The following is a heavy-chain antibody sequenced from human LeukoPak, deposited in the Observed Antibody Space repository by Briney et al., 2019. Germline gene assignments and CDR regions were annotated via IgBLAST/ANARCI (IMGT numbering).Heavy chain of an antibody. CDR1: GVSLRGYY. Sequence: SETLSLTCAVYGVSLRGYYWSWIRQSPEKGLEWIGEISHEGDSIYNPSLKSRLTLSVDMSKNQFSLNLRSVTAADTAVYYCARGRNYVADYYFDVWGKGTTVIVSS. D-gene: IGHD1-7*01. CDR3: ARGRNYVADYYFDV. V-gene: IGHV4-34*01. J-gene: IGHJ6*03. CDR2: ISHEGDS.